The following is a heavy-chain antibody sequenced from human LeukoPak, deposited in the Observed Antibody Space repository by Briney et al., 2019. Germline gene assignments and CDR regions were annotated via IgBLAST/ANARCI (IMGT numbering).Heavy chain of an antibody. CDR1: GFTFSSYA. CDR2: VSGSGGKT. J-gene: IGHJ4*02. Sequence: PGGSLRLSCAASGFTFSSYAMSWVRRAPGKGLEWVSVVSGSGGKTYYAGSVQGRFTISRDNSKSTLYLQMNSLRAEDTAVYYCARDAVNTYYFDYWGQGTLVTVSS. V-gene: IGHV3-23*01. CDR3: ARDAVNTYYFDY. D-gene: IGHD2/OR15-2a*01.